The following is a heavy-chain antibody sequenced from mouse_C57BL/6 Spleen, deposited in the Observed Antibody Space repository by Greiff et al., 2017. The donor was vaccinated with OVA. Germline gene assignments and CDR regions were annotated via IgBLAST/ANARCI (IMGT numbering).Heavy chain of an antibody. D-gene: IGHD6-1*01. V-gene: IGHV1-59*01. J-gene: IGHJ2*01. CDR3: ARGGAADY. CDR1: GYTFTSYW. Sequence: QVQLQQPGAELVRPGTSVKLSCKASGYTFTSYWMHWVKQRPGQGLEWIGVIDPSDSYTNYNQKFKGKATFTVDTSSSTAYMQLSSLTSEDSAVYYCARGGAADYWGQGTTLTVSS. CDR2: IDPSDSYT.